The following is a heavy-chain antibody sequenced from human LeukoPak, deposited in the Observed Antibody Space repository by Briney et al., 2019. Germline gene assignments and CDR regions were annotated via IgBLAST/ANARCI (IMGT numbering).Heavy chain of an antibody. Sequence: SETLSLTCGVHGEFFSGYYWSWIRQPPGKGLEWIGDINHSGTTKYNPSLKSRVTISIDTSKNQFSLRVDSVTAADTAVYYCARLPLGAFGEVLNFDYWGQGSLVTVSS. D-gene: IGHD3-10*01. V-gene: IGHV4-34*01. J-gene: IGHJ4*02. CDR2: INHSGTT. CDR3: ARLPLGAFGEVLNFDY. CDR1: GEFFSGYY.